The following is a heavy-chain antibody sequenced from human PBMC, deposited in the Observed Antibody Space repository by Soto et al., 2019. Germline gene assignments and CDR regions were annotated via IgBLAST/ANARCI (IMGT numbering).Heavy chain of an antibody. CDR3: AEDFSHDSSVAGDY. V-gene: IGHV3-74*01. D-gene: IGHD3-22*01. CDR2: INGDGSQT. CDR1: GFTFSTHW. J-gene: IGHJ4*02. Sequence: GGSLRLSCAASGFTFSTHWMHWVRQAPGKGLVWVSRINGDGSQTTYADSVKGRLTISRDNAKKTLYLQMNNLRVEDTAVYYWAEDFSHDSSVAGDYCGQGTLVTVSS.